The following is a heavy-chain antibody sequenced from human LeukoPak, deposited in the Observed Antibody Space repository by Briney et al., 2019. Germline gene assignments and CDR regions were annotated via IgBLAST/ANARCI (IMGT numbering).Heavy chain of an antibody. CDR2: IYHSGST. Sequence: LETLSLTCSVSEDVIYRRSDYLGWIRQAPRKGLEWIGTIYHSGSTEYNPSLKSRVAIFVDTSKNQFSLILHSVAAADTAVYYCARRSEFDNTHYHYFDYWGQGALVTVSS. CDR3: ARRSEFDNTHYHYFDY. CDR1: EDVIYRRSDY. J-gene: IGHJ4*02. V-gene: IGHV4-39*01. D-gene: IGHD2-15*01.